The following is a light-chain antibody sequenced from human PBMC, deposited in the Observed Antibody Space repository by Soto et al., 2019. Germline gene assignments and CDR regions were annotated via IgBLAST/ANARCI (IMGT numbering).Light chain of an antibody. CDR3: RAYSVTHTLGV. V-gene: IGLV2-14*01. CDR2: EVA. CDR1: DSDIGDNNY. J-gene: IGLJ3*02. Sequence: QSALTQPASVSGSPGQSITISCTGTDSDIGDNNYVSWYQQYPGRAPKLMIYEVANRPSGVSDRFSGSKSGNTASLTILGLQAEDEVDYYCRAYSVTHTLGVFGGGTKLTVL.